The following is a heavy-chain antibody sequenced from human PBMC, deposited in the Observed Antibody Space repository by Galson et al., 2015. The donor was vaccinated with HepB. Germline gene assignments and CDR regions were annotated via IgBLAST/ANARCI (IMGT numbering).Heavy chain of an antibody. J-gene: IGHJ6*02. D-gene: IGHD3-22*01. Sequence: SLRLSCAASGFTFSSSWMHWVRQSPGKGLVWVSRINGDGTTTRYADSVKGRFTISRANARNTLYLQMNSVRAEDTAVYSCARSNYYDGSDFSYYYGLDVWGLGTTVTVSS. CDR2: INGDGTTT. CDR1: GFTFSSSW. CDR3: ARSNYYDGSDFSYYYGLDV. V-gene: IGHV3-74*01.